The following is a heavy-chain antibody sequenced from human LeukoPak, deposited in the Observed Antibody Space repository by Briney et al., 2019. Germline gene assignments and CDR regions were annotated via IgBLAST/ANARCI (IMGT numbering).Heavy chain of an antibody. V-gene: IGHV3-74*01. Sequence: GGSLRLSCAASGIAFSTYWMHWVRQAPGKGLVWISRISTDRSNTFYADSVKGRFTVSRDSAENTLYLQMDSLRAEDTAMYYCATGRGTPLGFWGQGALVTVSS. CDR2: ISTDRSNT. CDR3: ATGRGTPLGF. D-gene: IGHD1-26*01. CDR1: GIAFSTYW. J-gene: IGHJ4*02.